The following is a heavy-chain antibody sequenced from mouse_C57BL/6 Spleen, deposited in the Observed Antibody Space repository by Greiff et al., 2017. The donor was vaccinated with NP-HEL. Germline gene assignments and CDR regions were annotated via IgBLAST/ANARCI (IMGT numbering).Heavy chain of an antibody. CDR2: IHPNSGST. Sequence: QVQLQQPGAELVKPGASVKLSCKASGYTFTSYWMHWVKQRPGQGLEWIGMIHPNSGSTNYNEKFKSKATLTVDKSSSTAYMQLSSLTSEDSAVYYCARPPTGLYWYFDVWGTGTTVTVSS. J-gene: IGHJ1*03. D-gene: IGHD4-1*02. CDR1: GYTFTSYW. CDR3: ARPPTGLYWYFDV. V-gene: IGHV1-64*01.